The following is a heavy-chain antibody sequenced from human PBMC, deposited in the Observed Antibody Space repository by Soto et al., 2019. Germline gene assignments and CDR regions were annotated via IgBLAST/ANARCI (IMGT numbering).Heavy chain of an antibody. CDR3: ARDMVRGVLITVFDS. D-gene: IGHD3-10*01. CDR1: GGSFSGYY. CDR2: ISHSGGT. V-gene: IGHV4-34*01. Sequence: SETLSLTCAVYGGSFSGYYWNWIRQPPGKGLEWIGEISHSGGTNYNPSLKSRVAISGDTSKNQFSLKLTSVTAADTAVYYCARDMVRGVLITVFDSWGQGTLVTVSS. J-gene: IGHJ5*01.